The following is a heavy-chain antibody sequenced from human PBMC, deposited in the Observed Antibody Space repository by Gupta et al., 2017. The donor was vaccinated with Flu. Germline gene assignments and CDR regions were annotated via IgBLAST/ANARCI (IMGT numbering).Heavy chain of an antibody. Sequence: SHYWGWIRQPPGKGLEWIGSIYHTGTAYFNPSLRSRVTISIDTSKNQFSLRLNSVTAADTADYYCARLGTDSSTWFWFDPWGQGILVSVSS. V-gene: IGHV4-39*01. CDR2: IYHTGTA. D-gene: IGHD6-13*01. CDR3: ARLGTDSSTWFWFDP. J-gene: IGHJ5*02. CDR1: SHY.